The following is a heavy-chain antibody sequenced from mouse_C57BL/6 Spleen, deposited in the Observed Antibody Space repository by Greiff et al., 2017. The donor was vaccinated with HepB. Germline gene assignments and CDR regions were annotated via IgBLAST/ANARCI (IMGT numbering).Heavy chain of an antibody. D-gene: IGHD2-4*01. CDR2: INPGSGGT. V-gene: IGHV1-54*01. CDR1: GYAFTNYL. Sequence: QVQLKESGAELVRPGTSVKVSCKASGYAFTNYLIEWVKQRPGQGLEWIGVINPGSGGTNYNEKFKGKATLTADKSSSTAYMQLSSLTSEDSAVYFCARWQGLRRGGFGYWGQGTTLTVSS. J-gene: IGHJ2*01. CDR3: ARWQGLRRGGFGY.